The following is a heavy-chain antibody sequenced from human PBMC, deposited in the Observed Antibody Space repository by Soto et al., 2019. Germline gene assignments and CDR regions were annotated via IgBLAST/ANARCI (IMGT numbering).Heavy chain of an antibody. CDR1: GGYLSGSY. V-gene: IGHV4-59*01. D-gene: IGHD2-15*01. CDR3: ATGGWWLHNSYIRGLYFDY. Sequence: KTSETLSLTCTVSGGYLSGSYCSWIGKSPGNSLEWLAPISYTGSTTHNSPLKSRVTLSVDTSKNQFSLSLTSVTPADTASYYCATGGWWLHNSYIRGLYFDYWGQGVLVTVSS. J-gene: IGHJ4*02. CDR2: ISYTGST.